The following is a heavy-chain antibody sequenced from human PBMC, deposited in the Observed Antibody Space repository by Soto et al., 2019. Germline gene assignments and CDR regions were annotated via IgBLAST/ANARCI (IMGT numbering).Heavy chain of an antibody. CDR1: GGSISSSSYY. Sequence: SETLSLTCTFSGGSISSSSYYWGWIRQPPGKGLEWIGSIYYSGSTYYNPSLKSRVTISVDTSKNQFSLKLSSVTAADTAVYYCARSRITIFGVVEARWFDPWGQGTLVTVSS. CDR2: IYYSGST. CDR3: ARSRITIFGVVEARWFDP. V-gene: IGHV4-39*01. D-gene: IGHD3-3*01. J-gene: IGHJ5*02.